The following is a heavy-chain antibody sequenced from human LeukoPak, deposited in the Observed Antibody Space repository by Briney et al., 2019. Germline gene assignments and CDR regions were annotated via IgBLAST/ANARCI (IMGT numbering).Heavy chain of an antibody. J-gene: IGHJ6*04. V-gene: IGHV3-74*01. D-gene: IGHD2-2*01. CDR2: INSDGSST. CDR3: ARDQMAYCSSTSCYDDGMDV. CDR1: GLTFSSYW. Sequence: GGSLRLSCAASGLTFSSYWMHWVRQAQGKGLVSVSRINSDGSSTSYADSVKGRFTISRDNAKNTLYLQMNSLRAEDTAVYYCARDQMAYCSSTSCYDDGMDVWGKGTTVTVSS.